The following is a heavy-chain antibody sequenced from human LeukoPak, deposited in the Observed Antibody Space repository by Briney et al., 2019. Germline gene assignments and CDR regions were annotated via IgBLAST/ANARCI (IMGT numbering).Heavy chain of an antibody. CDR3: AKAGSYDILTAYFLADY. CDR2: IRGSAGNT. D-gene: IGHD3-9*01. V-gene: IGHV3-23*01. CDR1: GFSFSNYA. J-gene: IGHJ4*02. Sequence: GGSLRLSCAASGFSFSNYATSWVRQAPGKGLEWVSAIRGSAGNTYYADSVKGRFTISRDNSKNTVYLQMNSLRAEDTAIYYCAKAGSYDILTAYFLADYWGQGTLVIVSS.